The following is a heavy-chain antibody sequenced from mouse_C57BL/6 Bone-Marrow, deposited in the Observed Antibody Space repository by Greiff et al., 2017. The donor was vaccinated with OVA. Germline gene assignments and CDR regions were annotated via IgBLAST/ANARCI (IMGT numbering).Heavy chain of an antibody. D-gene: IGHD6-1*01. V-gene: IGHV1-54*01. CDR1: GYAFTNYL. CDR3: ARHEALFFDY. J-gene: IGHJ2*01. Sequence: QVQLQQSGAELVRPGTSVKVSCKASGYAFTNYLIEWVKQRPGQGLEWIGVINPGSGGTNYNEKFKGKATLTSDTSSSTAYMQLSSLTSEDSAIYFCARHEALFFDYWGQGTTLTVSS. CDR2: INPGSGGT.